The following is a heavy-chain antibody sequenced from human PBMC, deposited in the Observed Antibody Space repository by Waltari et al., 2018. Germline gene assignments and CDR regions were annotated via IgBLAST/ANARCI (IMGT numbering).Heavy chain of an antibody. Sequence: QVQLVQSGAEVTKPRPSVKVSCTVSGSTRTKSSMHWVRQAPGKGLEWMGGFDPEDGETSYAQKFQGRVTMTEDTSTDTAYMELSSLRSEDTAVYYCATEGRVPWYFDLWGRGTLVTVSS. CDR1: GSTRTKSS. V-gene: IGHV1-24*01. CDR3: ATEGRVPWYFDL. J-gene: IGHJ2*01. CDR2: FDPEDGET.